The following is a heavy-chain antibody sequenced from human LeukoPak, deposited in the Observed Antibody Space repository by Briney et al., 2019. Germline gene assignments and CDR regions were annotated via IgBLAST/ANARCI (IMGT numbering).Heavy chain of an antibody. D-gene: IGHD2-2*01. CDR3: ARAAVYCSSSTCRTNFDS. CDR2: MNHDGSDQ. J-gene: IGHJ4*02. Sequence: GGSLRLSCAASGFTFRNSYMSWVRQAPGKGLEWVAYMNHDGSDQSHVDSVRGRFTISRDNAKNSLYLQMNRLRVEDTAVYYCARAAVYCSSSTCRTNFDSWGQGTLVTVSS. V-gene: IGHV3-7*01. CDR1: GFTFRNSY.